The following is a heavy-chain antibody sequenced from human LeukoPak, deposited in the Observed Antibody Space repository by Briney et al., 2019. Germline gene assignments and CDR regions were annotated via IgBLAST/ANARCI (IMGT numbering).Heavy chain of an antibody. V-gene: IGHV1-8*01. CDR3: ARAPRFDWLPRLQYYFDY. CDR1: GYTFTSYD. J-gene: IGHJ4*02. CDR2: MNPNSGNT. D-gene: IGHD3-9*01. Sequence: ASVKVSCKASGYTFTSYDTNWVRQATGQGLEWMGWMNPNSGNTGYAQKFQGRVTMTRNTSISTAYMELSSLRSEDTAVYYCARAPRFDWLPRLQYYFDYWGQGTLVTVSS.